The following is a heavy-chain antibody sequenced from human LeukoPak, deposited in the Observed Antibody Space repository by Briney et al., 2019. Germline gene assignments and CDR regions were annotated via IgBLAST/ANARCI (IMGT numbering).Heavy chain of an antibody. CDR3: ARGWHRGAFDI. D-gene: IGHD1-26*01. V-gene: IGHV3-21*01. J-gene: IGHJ3*02. Sequence: NPGGSLRLSCAASGFTFGSYTMNWVRQAPGKGLEWVSSIISSSSYIYYADSVKGRFTISRDNAKKSLYLQMNNLRAEDTAVYYCARGWHRGAFDIWGQGTMVTVSS. CDR1: GFTFGSYT. CDR2: IISSSSYI.